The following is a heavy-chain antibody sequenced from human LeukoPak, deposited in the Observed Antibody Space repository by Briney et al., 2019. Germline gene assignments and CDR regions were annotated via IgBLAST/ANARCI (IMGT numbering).Heavy chain of an antibody. Sequence: GGSLRLSCAPSGFTFSSYWMSSVPQAPGKGLERVANIKQDGSEKYYVDSVKGRFTISRDNAKNSLYMQMNSLRAEDTAVYYCAKELGYCSGGSCYRKAGFGLDYWGQGTLVTVSS. CDR2: IKQDGSEK. CDR1: GFTFSSYW. V-gene: IGHV3-7*01. J-gene: IGHJ4*02. CDR3: AKELGYCSGGSCYRKAGFGLDY. D-gene: IGHD2-15*01.